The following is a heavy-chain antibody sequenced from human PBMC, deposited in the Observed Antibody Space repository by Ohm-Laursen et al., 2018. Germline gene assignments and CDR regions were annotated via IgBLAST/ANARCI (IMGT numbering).Heavy chain of an antibody. CDR2: IYTSGST. CDR1: GTSISNYY. Sequence: TLSLTCPVSGTSISNYYWSWIRQPAGKGLEWIGRIYTSGSTTYNPSLKSRVTMSLDTSKNQFSLKLSSVTAADTAVYYCARLYYDNSGYRLDSWGQGTLVTVSS. J-gene: IGHJ4*02. D-gene: IGHD3-22*01. CDR3: ARLYYDNSGYRLDS. V-gene: IGHV4-4*07.